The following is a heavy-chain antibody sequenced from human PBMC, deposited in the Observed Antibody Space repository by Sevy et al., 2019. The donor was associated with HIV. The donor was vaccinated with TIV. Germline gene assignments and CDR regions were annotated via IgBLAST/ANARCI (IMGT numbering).Heavy chain of an antibody. V-gene: IGHV3-23*01. J-gene: IGHJ1*01. D-gene: IGHD3-10*01. Sequence: GGSLRLSCAASGFTFSAYAMSWVRQAPGKGLEWVSCISSSGGSTYYAESVKGRFSISRDTSKNTLYLQMNSLRAEDTAVYYCATLRGGLYGSGYFQNWGQGTQVTVSS. CDR3: ATLRGGLYGSGYFQN. CDR1: GFTFSAYA. CDR2: ISSSGGST.